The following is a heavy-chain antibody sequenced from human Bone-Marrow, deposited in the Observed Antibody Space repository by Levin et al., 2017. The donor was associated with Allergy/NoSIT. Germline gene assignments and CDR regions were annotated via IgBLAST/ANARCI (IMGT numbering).Heavy chain of an antibody. J-gene: IGHJ4*02. D-gene: IGHD1-26*01. Sequence: QAGGSLRLSCAASGFTFSDHYMDWFRQAPGKGLEWVGRIRNKANSYTTEYAASVKGRFTISRDESKNSLYLQMNSLRTEDTALYYCTRGGSYHPDCWGQGTLVTVSS. V-gene: IGHV3-72*01. CDR2: IRNKANSYTT. CDR3: TRGGSYHPDC. CDR1: GFTFSDHY.